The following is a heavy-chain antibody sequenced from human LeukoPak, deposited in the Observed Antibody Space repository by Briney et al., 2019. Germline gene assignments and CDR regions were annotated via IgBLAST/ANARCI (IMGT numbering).Heavy chain of an antibody. J-gene: IGHJ4*02. CDR2: INHSGST. CDR3: ARGLAYYDFWSSYYTSDAFDY. V-gene: IGHV4-34*01. Sequence: SETLSLTCAVYGGSFSGYYWSWIRQPPGKGLEWIGEINHSGSTNYNPSLKSRVTISVDTSKNQFSLKLSSVTAADTAVYYCARGLAYYDFWSSYYTSDAFDYWGQGALVTVSS. D-gene: IGHD3-3*01. CDR1: GGSFSGYY.